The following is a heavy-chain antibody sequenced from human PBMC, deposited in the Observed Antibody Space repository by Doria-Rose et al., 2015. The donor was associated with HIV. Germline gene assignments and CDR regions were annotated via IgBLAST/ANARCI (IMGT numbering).Heavy chain of an antibody. CDR2: IFCTGST. CDR3: ARVLSGTYDY. CDR1: GGSISHSY. Sequence: VQLQESGPGLVKPSETLSPTCSVSGGSISHSYWSWIRQPPGKGLEYIGDIFCTGSTNYGPSLKSPVSISIDTSKNKFSLRLSSVTAADTAVYYCARVLSGTYDYWGQGTLVTVSS. J-gene: IGHJ4*02. D-gene: IGHD1-26*01. V-gene: IGHV4-59*01.